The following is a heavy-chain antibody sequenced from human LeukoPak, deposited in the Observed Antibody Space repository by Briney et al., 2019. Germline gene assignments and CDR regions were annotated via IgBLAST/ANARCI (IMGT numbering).Heavy chain of an antibody. D-gene: IGHD2-15*01. Sequence: SVKVSCKASGGTFSSYAISWVRQAPGQGLEWMGGIIPVFGTANYAQKFQGRVTITTDESTSTAYMELSSLRSEDTAVYYCARALGYCSGGSCYSSWFDPWGQGTLVTVSS. J-gene: IGHJ5*02. CDR1: GGTFSSYA. CDR2: IIPVFGTA. CDR3: ARALGYCSGGSCYSSWFDP. V-gene: IGHV1-69*05.